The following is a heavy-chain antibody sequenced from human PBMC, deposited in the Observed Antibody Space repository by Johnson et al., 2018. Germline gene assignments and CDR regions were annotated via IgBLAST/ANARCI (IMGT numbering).Heavy chain of an antibody. CDR2: INSHGSDT. CDR1: GFTFSSYW. Sequence: VRLRESGGGLVEHGGSLRLSCAASGFTFSSYWMHWVRQAPGKGLVWVSRINSHGSDTVYADSVKGRFIISRDNAKNTLFLQMNTLRDEDTAIYYCAGGYFYYYLDYWGQGTLVTVSS. V-gene: IGHV3-74*01. CDR3: AGGYFYYYLDY. J-gene: IGHJ4*02. D-gene: IGHD1-26*01.